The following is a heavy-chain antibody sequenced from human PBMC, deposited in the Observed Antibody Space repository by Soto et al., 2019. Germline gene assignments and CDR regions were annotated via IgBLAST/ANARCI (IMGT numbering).Heavy chain of an antibody. CDR1: GITFINAW. V-gene: IGHV3-15*01. Sequence: EVQLVESGGDMVKPGGCLRLSCEASGITFINAWMSWVRQAPGKGLEWVGRIKNKADGGTTDYAAPVRGRFTISRDDSKNTLFLQMNTLEIEDTAIYYCTTDPGDYQDFWGKGTLVTVS. J-gene: IGHJ4*02. CDR2: IKNKADGGTT. D-gene: IGHD4-17*01. CDR3: TTDPGDYQDF.